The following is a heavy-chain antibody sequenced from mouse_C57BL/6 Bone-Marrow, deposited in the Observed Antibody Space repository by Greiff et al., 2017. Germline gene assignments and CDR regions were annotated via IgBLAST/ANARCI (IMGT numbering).Heavy chain of an antibody. D-gene: IGHD2-4*01. V-gene: IGHV5-15*01. Sequence: EVQRVESGGGLVQPGGSLKLSCAASGFTFSDYGMAWVRQAPRKGPEWVAFISNLAYSIYYADTVTGRFTLSRENAKNTLYLEFSSLRSEDTAMYYCAKIDYDCDGLDDYAMDYWGQGTSVTVSS. CDR2: ISNLAYSI. CDR1: GFTFSDYG. J-gene: IGHJ4*01. CDR3: AKIDYDCDGLDDYAMDY.